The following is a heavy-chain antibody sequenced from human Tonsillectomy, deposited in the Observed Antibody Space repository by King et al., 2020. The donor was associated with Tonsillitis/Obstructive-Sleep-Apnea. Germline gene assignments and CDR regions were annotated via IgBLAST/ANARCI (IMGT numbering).Heavy chain of an antibody. V-gene: IGHV2-26*01. CDR3: ARIADTAMASYYYYYYMDV. Sequence: TLQESGPVLVKPTETLTLTCTVSGFSLSNARMGVSWIRQPPGKALEWLAHIFSNDEKSYSTSLKSRLTISKDTSKSQVFLTMTNMDPVDTATYYCARIADTAMASYYYYYYMDVWGKGTTVTVSS. D-gene: IGHD5-18*01. J-gene: IGHJ6*03. CDR1: GFSLSNARMG. CDR2: IFSNDEK.